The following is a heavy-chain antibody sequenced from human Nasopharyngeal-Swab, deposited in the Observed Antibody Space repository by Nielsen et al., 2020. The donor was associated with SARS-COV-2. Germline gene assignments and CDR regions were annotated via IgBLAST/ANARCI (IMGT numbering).Heavy chain of an antibody. D-gene: IGHD6-13*01. CDR1: GFTFSTYG. CDR3: AKGSSSWTYDH. V-gene: IGHV3-30*02. Sequence: GGSLRLSCAASGFTFSTYGMHWVRQAPGKGLEWVAFTWYDGSNKYYGDSVKGRFTISRDNSKNTLYLQMNSLRAEDTAVYYCAKGSSSWTYDHWGQGTLVRVSS. J-gene: IGHJ4*02. CDR2: TWYDGSNK.